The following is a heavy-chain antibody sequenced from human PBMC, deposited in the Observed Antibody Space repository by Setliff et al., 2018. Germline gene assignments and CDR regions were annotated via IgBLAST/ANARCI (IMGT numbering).Heavy chain of an antibody. V-gene: IGHV1-18*01. CDR1: GYIFTRYR. Sequence: ASVKVSCKASGYIFTRYRITWVRQSPGQGLEWMGWISTRNDDTGYAQKFKGRVTLTTDTSTNTAYMELRSLRSDDTAVYYCARDRPTVVIAAAKASFDHWGQGTLVTVSS. J-gene: IGHJ5*02. CDR2: ISTRNDDT. D-gene: IGHD2-2*01. CDR3: ARDRPTVVIAAAKASFDH.